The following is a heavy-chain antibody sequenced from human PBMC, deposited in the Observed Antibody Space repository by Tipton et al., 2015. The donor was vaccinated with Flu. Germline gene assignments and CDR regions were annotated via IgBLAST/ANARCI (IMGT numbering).Heavy chain of an antibody. CDR1: GFTFRTNG. D-gene: IGHD2-21*02. Sequence: RSLRLSCAASGFTFRTNGMHWVRQAPGKGLEWVAHIRSDETTEYADSVKGRFTISRDNSKDMLYLQMDSLRAEDTAIYYCAKVSWAYCGGDCSSFDYWGQGALVTVSS. CDR2: IRSDETTE. CDR3: AKVSWAYCGGDCSSFDY. V-gene: IGHV3-33*06. J-gene: IGHJ4*02.